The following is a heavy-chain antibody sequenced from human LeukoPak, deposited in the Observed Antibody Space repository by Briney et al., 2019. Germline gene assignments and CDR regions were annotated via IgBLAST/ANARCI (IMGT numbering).Heavy chain of an antibody. D-gene: IGHD3-3*01. V-gene: IGHV4-39*01. CDR2: IYYDGST. CDR1: GASLSRSTYY. CDR3: ATLIGARDY. Sequence: SETLSLTCTVSGASLSRSTYYWVWIRQPPGKGLEWIGSIYYDGSTYYNPSLKSRVTISVDTSKNQFFLNLSSVTAADTAIYYCATLIGARDYWGQGTLVTVSS. J-gene: IGHJ4*02.